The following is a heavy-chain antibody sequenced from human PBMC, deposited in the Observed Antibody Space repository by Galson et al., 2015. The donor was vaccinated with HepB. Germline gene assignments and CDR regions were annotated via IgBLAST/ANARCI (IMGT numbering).Heavy chain of an antibody. J-gene: IGHJ4*02. Sequence: SVKVSCKASGGTFSSYTISWMRQAPGQGLEWMGRIIPILGIANYAQKFQGRVTITADKSTSTAYMELSSLRSEDTAVYYCARDNSDYYGSGSQDYWGQGTLVTVSS. V-gene: IGHV1-69*04. CDR2: IIPILGIA. D-gene: IGHD3-10*01. CDR1: GGTFSSYT. CDR3: ARDNSDYYGSGSQDY.